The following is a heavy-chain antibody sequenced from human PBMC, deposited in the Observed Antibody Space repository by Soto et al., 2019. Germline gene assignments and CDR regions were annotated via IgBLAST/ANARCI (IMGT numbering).Heavy chain of an antibody. CDR1: GDSVSSNSAA. CDR3: ARVAALGLELLCGYYFYGMDV. Sequence: PSQTLSLTCAISGDSVSSNSAAWNWIMQSPSRGREWLGRTDYRSKWHNDYAVSVNMRILINPDTSTNQFSLQLKSVTPEDTAAYYCARVAALGLELLCGYYFYGMDVWGQGTTVAVSS. CDR2: TDYRSKWHN. J-gene: IGHJ6*02. V-gene: IGHV6-1*01. D-gene: IGHD1-26*01.